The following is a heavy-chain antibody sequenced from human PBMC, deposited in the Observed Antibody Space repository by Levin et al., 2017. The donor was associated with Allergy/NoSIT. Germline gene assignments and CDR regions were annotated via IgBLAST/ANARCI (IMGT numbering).Heavy chain of an antibody. Sequence: PGGSLRLSCAASGFTFSDSYMSWIRQAPGKGLEWVSRINTDGSTTNYADSVKGRFTISRDNAKNTLYLQMNSLRAEDTAVYYCARALIVGATSGGDYWGQGTLVTVSS. V-gene: IGHV3-74*01. CDR2: INTDGSTT. D-gene: IGHD1-26*01. CDR1: GFTFSDSY. J-gene: IGHJ4*02. CDR3: ARALIVGATSGGDY.